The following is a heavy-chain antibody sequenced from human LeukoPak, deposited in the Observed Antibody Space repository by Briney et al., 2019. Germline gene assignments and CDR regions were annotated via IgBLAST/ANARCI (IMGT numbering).Heavy chain of an antibody. CDR1: GFTFSNFA. J-gene: IGHJ4*02. CDR3: ARGSRATYEY. Sequence: PGGSLRLSCAASGFTFSNFAMTWVRQAPGKGLEWVSSIMESGGGTLYADSVTGRLTISRDNSKNALYLQLNSLRVDDTAVYYCARGSRATYEYWGQGTLVTVFS. CDR2: IMESGGGT. D-gene: IGHD3-16*01. V-gene: IGHV3-23*01.